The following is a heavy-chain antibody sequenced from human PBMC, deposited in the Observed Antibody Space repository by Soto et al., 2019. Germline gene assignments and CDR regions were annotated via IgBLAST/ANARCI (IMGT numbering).Heavy chain of an antibody. Sequence: PAETLSLTCTVSGGALNSGDNHWSWVRQSPGKGLEWLCYIYHTGTTNYNPSLRGRLTMSVDTSKNHFSLQITSVTGADTAVYFCARAPFSGSSPFDFWGRGILVTVSS. CDR1: GGALNSGDNH. V-gene: IGHV4-30-4*01. CDR2: IYHTGTT. J-gene: IGHJ4*02. CDR3: ARAPFSGSSPFDF. D-gene: IGHD1-26*01.